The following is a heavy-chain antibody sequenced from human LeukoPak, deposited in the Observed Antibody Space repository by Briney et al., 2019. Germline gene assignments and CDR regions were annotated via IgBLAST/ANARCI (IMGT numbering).Heavy chain of an antibody. J-gene: IGHJ6*02. Sequence: GGSLRLSCAASGFTFSSYWMSWVRQAPGKGPEWVANIKQDGSEKYYVDSVKGRFTISRDNAKNSLYLQMNSLRAEDTAVYYCARDNLAGRGYYYGMDVWGQGTTVTVSS. CDR2: IKQDGSEK. V-gene: IGHV3-7*01. CDR1: GFTFSSYW. CDR3: ARDNLAGRGYYYGMDV.